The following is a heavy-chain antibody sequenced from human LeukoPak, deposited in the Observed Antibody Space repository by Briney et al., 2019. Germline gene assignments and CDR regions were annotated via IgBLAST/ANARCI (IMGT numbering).Heavy chain of an antibody. D-gene: IGHD6-19*01. CDR3: ARAGAGTYGMDV. CDR2: ISGSGGST. J-gene: IGHJ6*02. V-gene: IGHV3-23*01. CDR1: GFTSRSCA. Sequence: PGGSLRLSFAASGFTSRSCAMSWVRQAPGKGLEWVSAISGSGGSTYYADSVKGRFTISRDNSKNTLYLQMNSLRAEDTAVYYCARAGAGTYGMDVWGQGTTVTVSS.